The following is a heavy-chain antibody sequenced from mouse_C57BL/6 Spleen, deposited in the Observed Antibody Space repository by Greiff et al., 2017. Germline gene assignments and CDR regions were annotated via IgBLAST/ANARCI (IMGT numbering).Heavy chain of an antibody. CDR1: GFNIKDYY. V-gene: IGHV14-1*01. Sequence: VQLKESGAELVRPGASVKLSCTASGFNIKDYYMHWVKQRPEQGLEWIGRIDPEDGDTEYAPKFQGKATMTADTSSNTAYLQLSSLTSEDTAVYYCTREFHITTVVDYAMDYWGQGTSVTVSS. J-gene: IGHJ4*01. CDR2: IDPEDGDT. CDR3: TREFHITTVVDYAMDY. D-gene: IGHD1-1*01.